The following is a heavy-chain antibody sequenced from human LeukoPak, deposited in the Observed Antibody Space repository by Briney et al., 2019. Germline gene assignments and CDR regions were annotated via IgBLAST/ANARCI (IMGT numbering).Heavy chain of an antibody. CDR1: GFTVSSSY. Sequence: GGSLRLSCAASGFTVSSSYMSWVRQAPGKGLEWVSVIYSGGSTYYADSVKGRFTISRDNSKNTVYLKMNSLRAEDTAVYYCARDCDGRTGCYVRDYWGQGTPVTVSS. CDR3: ARDCDGRTGCYVRDY. D-gene: IGHD2-2*01. CDR2: IYSGGST. V-gene: IGHV3-53*01. J-gene: IGHJ4*02.